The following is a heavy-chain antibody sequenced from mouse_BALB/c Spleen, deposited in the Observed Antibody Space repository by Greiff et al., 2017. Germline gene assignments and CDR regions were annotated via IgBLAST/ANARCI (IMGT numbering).Heavy chain of an antibody. J-gene: IGHJ1*01. V-gene: IGHV5-4*02. CDR1: GFTFSDYY. D-gene: IGHD1-1*01. CDR3: ARGFLYGSSWYFDV. CDR2: ISDGGSYT. Sequence: EVKLMESGGGLVKPGGSLKLSCAASGFTFSDYYMYWVRQTPEKRLEWVATISDGGSYTYYPDSVKGRFTISRDNAKNNLYLQMSSLKSEDTAMYYCARGFLYGSSWYFDVWGAGTTVTVSS.